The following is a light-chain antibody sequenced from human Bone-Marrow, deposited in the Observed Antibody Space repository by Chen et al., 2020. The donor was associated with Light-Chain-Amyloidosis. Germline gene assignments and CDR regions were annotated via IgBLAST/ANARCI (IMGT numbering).Light chain of an antibody. CDR2: DDT. CDR3: QLWDSSSDHYV. Sequence: SYVVTQPPSVSVTPGQTARIPCGGNNIGSKSVNWYQQKPGQAPVLVVYDDTERPSGIPERISGSNSGNTATLTINRVDAGDEADYYCQLWDSSSDHYVFATGTKVTVL. V-gene: IGLV3-21*02. J-gene: IGLJ1*01. CDR1: NIGSKS.